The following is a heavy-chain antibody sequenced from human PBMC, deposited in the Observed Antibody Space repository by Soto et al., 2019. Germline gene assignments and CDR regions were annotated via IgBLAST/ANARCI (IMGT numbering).Heavy chain of an antibody. CDR3: ARDFGSDLSAPGAVFDY. CDR2: ISPYNGNT. V-gene: IGHV1-18*04. Sequence: ASVKVSCKASGYFFTSYGITWVRQAPGQGLEWMGWISPYNGNTKYAQNFQGRVTMTTDTSTSTAYMEVRRLRSDDPAVYYCARDFGSDLSAPGAVFDYWGQGTLVTVSS. CDR1: GYFFTSYG. J-gene: IGHJ4*02. D-gene: IGHD3-3*01.